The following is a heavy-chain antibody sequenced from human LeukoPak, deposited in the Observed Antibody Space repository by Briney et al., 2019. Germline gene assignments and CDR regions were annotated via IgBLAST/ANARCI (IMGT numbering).Heavy chain of an antibody. V-gene: IGHV3-30*04. CDR1: GFTFSSYA. Sequence: GGSLRLSCAASGFTFSSYAMHWVRQAPGKGLEWVAVISYDGSNKYYADSVKGRFTISRDNSKNTLYLQMNSLRAEDTAVYYCARDSAVYYDSSGRNWFDPWGQGTLVTVSS. J-gene: IGHJ5*02. D-gene: IGHD3-22*01. CDR3: ARDSAVYYDSSGRNWFDP. CDR2: ISYDGSNK.